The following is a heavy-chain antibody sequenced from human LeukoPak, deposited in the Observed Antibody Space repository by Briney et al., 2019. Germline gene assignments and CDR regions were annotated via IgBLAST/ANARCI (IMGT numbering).Heavy chain of an antibody. D-gene: IGHD5-24*01. CDR1: GFTFSSYW. CDR3: ARVVEMATRVPYGMDV. Sequence: PGGSLRLSCAASGFTFSSYWMSWVRQAPGKGLEWVANIKQDGSEKYYADSVKGRFTISRDNSKNTLYLQMNSLRAEDTAVYYCARVVEMATRVPYGMDVWGQGTTVTVTS. CDR2: IKQDGSEK. J-gene: IGHJ6*02. V-gene: IGHV3-7*01.